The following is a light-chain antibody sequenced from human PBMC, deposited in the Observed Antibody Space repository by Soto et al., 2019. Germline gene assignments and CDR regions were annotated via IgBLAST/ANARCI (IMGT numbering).Light chain of an antibody. CDR3: QQRSNWPV. J-gene: IGKJ3*01. CDR1: QSVSSY. CDR2: DAS. V-gene: IGKV3-11*01. Sequence: IGLSQSPSTLSLSPGERATLSCRASQSVSSYLAWYQQKPGQAPRLLIYDASNRATGIPARFSGSGSGTDFTLTISSLEPEDFAVYYCQQRSNWPVFGPGTKVAIK.